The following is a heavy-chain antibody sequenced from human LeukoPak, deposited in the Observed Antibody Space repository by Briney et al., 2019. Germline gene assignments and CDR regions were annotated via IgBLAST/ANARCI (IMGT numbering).Heavy chain of an antibody. Sequence: PGGSLRLSSAASGFTFSTYGMYWVRQAPGKGLEWVAAIWYDGSSNYYADSVKGRFTISRDNSKNTLYLQMNSLRAEDTAVYYCARDRADYYGSGSYSGNAFDIWGQGTMVTVSS. J-gene: IGHJ3*02. CDR3: ARDRADYYGSGSYSGNAFDI. CDR2: IWYDGSSN. D-gene: IGHD3-10*01. V-gene: IGHV3-33*01. CDR1: GFTFSTYG.